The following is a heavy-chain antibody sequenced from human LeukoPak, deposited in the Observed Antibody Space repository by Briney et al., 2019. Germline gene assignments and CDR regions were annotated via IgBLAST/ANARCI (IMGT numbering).Heavy chain of an antibody. Sequence: GSLRLSCAASGFTFSSCGMTWVRQAPGKGLEWVSSISGSDGGTYYADSVKGRFTISRDNSKNTLYLQMNSLRAEDTAIYYCAKRGPIYTSSPGNYFDYWGQGTLVTVSS. CDR1: GFTFSSCG. CDR3: AKRGPIYTSSPGNYFDY. CDR2: ISGSDGGT. J-gene: IGHJ4*02. D-gene: IGHD6-6*01. V-gene: IGHV3-23*01.